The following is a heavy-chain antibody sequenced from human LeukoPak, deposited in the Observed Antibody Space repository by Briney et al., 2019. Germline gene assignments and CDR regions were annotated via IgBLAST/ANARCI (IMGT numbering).Heavy chain of an antibody. CDR2: IYHSGST. V-gene: IGHV4-38-2*02. Sequence: SETLSLTCTVSHYSISSTYYWGWIRQPPGKGLEWIASIYHSGSTHYNPSLKSRVTISIDTPKNQFSLKMNSVTAADTAMYFCARVGKAYCGADCYPPGAFDTWGQGTMVTVSS. D-gene: IGHD2-21*02. CDR1: HYSISSTYY. J-gene: IGHJ3*02. CDR3: ARVGKAYCGADCYPPGAFDT.